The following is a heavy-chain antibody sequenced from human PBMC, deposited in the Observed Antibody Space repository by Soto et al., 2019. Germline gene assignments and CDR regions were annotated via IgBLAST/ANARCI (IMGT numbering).Heavy chain of an antibody. CDR2: ISYDGSNK. V-gene: IGHV3-30*18. CDR3: AKDLMRFLERLGYFDY. Sequence: GSLRLSCAASGFTFSSYGMHWVRQAPGKGLEWVAVISYDGSNKYYADSVKGRFTISRDNSKNTLYLQMNSLRAEDTAVYYCAKDLMRFLERLGYFDYWGQGTLVTVSS. J-gene: IGHJ4*02. CDR1: GFTFSSYG. D-gene: IGHD3-3*01.